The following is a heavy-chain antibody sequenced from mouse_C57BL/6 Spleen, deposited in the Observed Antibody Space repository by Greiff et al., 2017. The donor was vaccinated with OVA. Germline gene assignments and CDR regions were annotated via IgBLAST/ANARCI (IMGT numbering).Heavy chain of an antibody. Sequence: EVQLVESGGGLVKPGGSLKLSCAASGFTFSSYAMSWVRQTPEKRLEWVATISDGGSYTYYPDNVKGRFTISRDNAKNNLYLQMSHLKSEDTAMYYCARDGNWVDYWGQGTTLTVSS. J-gene: IGHJ2*01. CDR2: ISDGGSYT. V-gene: IGHV5-4*01. D-gene: IGHD4-1*01. CDR1: GFTFSSYA. CDR3: ARDGNWVDY.